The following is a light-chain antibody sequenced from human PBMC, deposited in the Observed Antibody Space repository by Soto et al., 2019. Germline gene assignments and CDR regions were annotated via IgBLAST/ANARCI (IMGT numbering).Light chain of an antibody. J-gene: IGLJ2*01. CDR2: GNS. CDR3: QSYDSSLSAVV. CDR1: SSNIGAGYN. Sequence: QSVLTQPPSVSGAPGQRVTISCTGSSSNIGAGYNVHWYQQLPGTAPKLLIYGNSNRPSGIYGNSNRPPGVPDRFSGSKSGTSASLAITGLQAEDEADYYCQSYDSSLSAVVFGGGTKVTVL. V-gene: IGLV1-40*01.